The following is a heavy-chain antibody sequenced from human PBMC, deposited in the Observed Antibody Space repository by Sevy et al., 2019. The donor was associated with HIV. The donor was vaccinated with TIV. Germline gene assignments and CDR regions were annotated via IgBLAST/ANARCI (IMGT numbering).Heavy chain of an antibody. CDR2: IHSDDTT. Sequence: GGSLRLSCAASGFTFKNYAMSWARQAPGKGLEGVSVIHSDDTTYHADSVKDRFTISRDNFKNTLYLHMSSLRAEDTAVYYCARGKSGYGYALNYWGQGTLVTVSS. CDR1: GFTFKNYA. CDR3: ARGKSGYGYALNY. D-gene: IGHD5-18*01. V-gene: IGHV3-66*01. J-gene: IGHJ4*02.